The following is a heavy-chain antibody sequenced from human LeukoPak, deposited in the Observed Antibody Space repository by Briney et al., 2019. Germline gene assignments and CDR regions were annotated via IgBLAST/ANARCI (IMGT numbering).Heavy chain of an antibody. D-gene: IGHD5-18*01. V-gene: IGHV4-39*01. J-gene: IGHJ3*02. CDR2: IYYSGST. CDR1: GGSISSSSYY. CDR3: ASPKDDTAMVDDAFDI. Sequence: SETLPLTCTVSGGSISSSSYYWGWIRQPPGKGLEWIGSIYYSGSTYYNPSLKSRVTISVDTSKNQFSLKLSSVTAADTAVYYCASPKDDTAMVDDAFDIWGQGTMVTVSS.